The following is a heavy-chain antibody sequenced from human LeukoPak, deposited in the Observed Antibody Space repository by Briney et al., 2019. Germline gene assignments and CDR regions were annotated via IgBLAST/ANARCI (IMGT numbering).Heavy chain of an antibody. CDR1: GFIFSRYS. J-gene: IGHJ4*02. Sequence: PGGSLRLSCAASGFIFSRYSMNWVRQAPGKGLEWVSSISSSSSYIYYADSVKGRFTISRDNAKNSLYLQMNRLRAEDTAVYYCARERQLERLAFGKEGSAFDYWGQGTLVTVSS. D-gene: IGHD1-1*01. CDR3: ARERQLERLAFGKEGSAFDY. CDR2: ISSSSSYI. V-gene: IGHV3-21*01.